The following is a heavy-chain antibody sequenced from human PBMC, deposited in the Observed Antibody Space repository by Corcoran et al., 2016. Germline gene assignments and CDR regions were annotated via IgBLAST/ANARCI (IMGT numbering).Heavy chain of an antibody. CDR2: ISSSSSTI. Sequence: EVQLVESGGGLVQPGGSLRLSCAASGFTFSSYSMNWVRQAPGKGLEWVSYISSSSSTIYYTDSVKGRFTISRDNAKNSLYLQMNSLRDEDTAVYYCAREDGPAAIVRWFDPWGQGTLVTVSS. CDR3: AREDGPAAIVRWFDP. V-gene: IGHV3-48*02. J-gene: IGHJ5*02. CDR1: GFTFSSYS. D-gene: IGHD2-2*01.